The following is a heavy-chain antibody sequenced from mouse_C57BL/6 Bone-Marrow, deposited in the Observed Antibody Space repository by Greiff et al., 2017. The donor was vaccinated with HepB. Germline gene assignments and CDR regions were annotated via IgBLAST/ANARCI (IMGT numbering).Heavy chain of an antibody. J-gene: IGHJ1*03. D-gene: IGHD1-1*01. V-gene: IGHV10-1*01. CDR1: GFSFNTYA. Sequence: DVKLQESGGGLVQPKGSLKLSCAASGFSFNTYAMNWVRQAPGKGLEWVARIRSKSNNYATYYADSVKDRFTISRDDSESMLYLQMNNLKTEDTAMYCCVRHLITTVVATGYFDVWGTGTTVTVSS. CDR2: IRSKSNNYAT. CDR3: VRHLITTVVATGYFDV.